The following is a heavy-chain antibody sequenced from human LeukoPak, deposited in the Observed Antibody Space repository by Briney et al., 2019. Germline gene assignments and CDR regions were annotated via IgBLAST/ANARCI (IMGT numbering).Heavy chain of an antibody. V-gene: IGHV4-34*01. CDR3: ARGGPSIAAGFDY. Sequence: SETLSLTCAVYGGSFSGYYWSWIRQPPGKGLEWIGEINHSGSTNYNPSLKSRVTISVDTSKNQFSLKLSSVTAADTAVYYCARGGPSIAAGFDYWGQGTLVTVSS. D-gene: IGHD6-13*01. CDR2: INHSGST. J-gene: IGHJ4*02. CDR1: GGSFSGYY.